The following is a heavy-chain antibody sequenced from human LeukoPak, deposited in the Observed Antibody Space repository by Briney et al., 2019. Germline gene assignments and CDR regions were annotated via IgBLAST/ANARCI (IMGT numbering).Heavy chain of an antibody. CDR1: GGSFSSNG. Sequence: GASVKLSCKASGGSFSSNGSAWVWLAQGQGIELKGVVITMFGTANYARKFQGRVTITADESTSTAYMELSSLRSEDTAVYYCARWAPSDDRDFYYYYMDVWGKGTTVTVSS. CDR2: VITMFGTA. J-gene: IGHJ6*03. D-gene: IGHD1-14*01. CDR3: ARWAPSDDRDFYYYYMDV. V-gene: IGHV1-69*19.